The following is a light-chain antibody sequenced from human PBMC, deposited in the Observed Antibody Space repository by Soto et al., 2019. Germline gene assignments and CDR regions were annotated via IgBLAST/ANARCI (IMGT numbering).Light chain of an antibody. V-gene: IGKV3-20*01. CDR2: GAS. CDR1: QSVSSSY. Sequence: EIVLTQSPGTLSLSPGERATLSCRASQSVSSSYLAWYQQKPGQAPRLLIYGASSRATGIPDRFSGNGSGTDFTHTISRLEPEDFEVYYCQQYGSSPPWTFGQGTKVEIK. CDR3: QQYGSSPPWT. J-gene: IGKJ1*01.